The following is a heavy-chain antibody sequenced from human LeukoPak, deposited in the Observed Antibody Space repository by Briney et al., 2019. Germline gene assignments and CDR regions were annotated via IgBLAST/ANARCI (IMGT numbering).Heavy chain of an antibody. J-gene: IGHJ4*02. V-gene: IGHV3-30*02. CDR3: AKDLRLSVGTSPFDY. CDR1: GFTFSSYG. Sequence: GGSLRLSCAASGFTFSSYGMHWVRQAPGKGLEWVAFIRYDGSNKYYADSVKGRFTISRDNSKNTLYLQMNSLRAEDTAVYYCAKDLRLSVGTSPFDYWGQGTLVTVSS. CDR2: IRYDGSNK. D-gene: IGHD4-23*01.